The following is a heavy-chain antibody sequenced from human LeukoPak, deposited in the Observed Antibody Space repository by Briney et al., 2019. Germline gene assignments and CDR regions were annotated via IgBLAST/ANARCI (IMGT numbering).Heavy chain of an antibody. V-gene: IGHV3-66*02. CDR1: GFSVSSNY. CDR2: IYTGGTT. CDR3: ARDKLGSGYSSDFDY. J-gene: IGHJ4*02. Sequence: SGGSLRLSCAASGFSVSSNYMNWVRQAPGKGLEWVSAIYTGGTTYYADSVKGRFTISRDNSKNTLYLQMNSLRAEDTAVYYSARDKLGSGYSSDFDYWGQGTLVTVSS. D-gene: IGHD6-19*01.